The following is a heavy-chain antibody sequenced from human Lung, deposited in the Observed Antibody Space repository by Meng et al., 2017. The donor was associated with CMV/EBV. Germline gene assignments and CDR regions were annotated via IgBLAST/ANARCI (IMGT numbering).Heavy chain of an antibody. CDR1: GYSFTNYG. J-gene: IGHJ4*02. CDR3: ARVEVGITSGDY. D-gene: IGHD1-26*01. CDR2: INAYNGDT. V-gene: IGHV1-18*01. Sequence: QAPLVQSGGEVTKPWGTVKVSCYASGYSFTNYGITWVRQAPGQGLEWMGWINAYNGDTNYAQTLQGRVTMTTDTSTSTAYMELRSLRSDDTAVYYCARVEVGITSGDYWGQGTLVTVSS.